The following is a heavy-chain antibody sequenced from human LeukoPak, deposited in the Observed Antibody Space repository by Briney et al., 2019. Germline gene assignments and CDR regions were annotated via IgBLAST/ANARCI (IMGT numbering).Heavy chain of an antibody. V-gene: IGHV4-4*02. CDR2: IYHSGST. Sequence: PSETLSLTCAVSGGSISSSNWWSWVRQPPGKGLEWIGEIYHSGSTNYNPSLKSRVTISVDTSKNQFSLKLSSVTAADTAVYYCARFGRGLYDYVWGSYRYGSGGHPDYYYYMDVWGKGTTVTVSS. CDR1: GGSISSSNW. CDR3: ARFGRGLYDYVWGSYRYGSGGHPDYYYYMDV. J-gene: IGHJ6*03. D-gene: IGHD3-16*02.